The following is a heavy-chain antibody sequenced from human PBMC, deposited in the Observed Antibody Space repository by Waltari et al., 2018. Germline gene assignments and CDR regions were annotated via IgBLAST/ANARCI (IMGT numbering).Heavy chain of an antibody. J-gene: IGHJ3*02. CDR2: IWYDGSNK. D-gene: IGHD3-3*01. CDR1: GFTFTNHG. V-gene: IGHV3-33*01. Sequence: QVQLVESGGGVVQSGRSLSLPCVGSGFTFTNHGLNWVRQAPGKGLEWVAVIWYDGSNKNYVDSVKGRFTISRDNSKNTMYLEMNRLRAEDTAVYFCARGDGGSGLGASDIWGQGTMVTVSS. CDR3: ARGDGGSGLGASDI.